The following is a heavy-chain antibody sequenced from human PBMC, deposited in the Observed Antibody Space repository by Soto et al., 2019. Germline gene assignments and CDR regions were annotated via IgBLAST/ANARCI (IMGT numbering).Heavy chain of an antibody. CDR3: AREKGYISGPKNFDS. CDR1: GGSVSSGDYF. D-gene: IGHD5-12*01. V-gene: IGHV4-30-4*01. J-gene: IGHJ4*02. Sequence: SETLSLTCTVSGGSVSSGDYFWSWIHQPPGKGLEWIGYIYDSGSSYYNPSLKSRVTMSVDTSKNQFSLKLRSVTAADTAMYYCAREKGYISGPKNFDSWGQGTLVTVSS. CDR2: IYDSGSS.